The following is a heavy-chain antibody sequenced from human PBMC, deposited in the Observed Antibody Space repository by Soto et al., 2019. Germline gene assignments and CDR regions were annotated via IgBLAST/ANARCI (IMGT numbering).Heavy chain of an antibody. CDR3: ATGQDCSGGSCFDFDY. CDR2: ISYSGSYT. Sequence: QVQLVESGGGLVKPGGSLRLSCAASELIFSDYYMNWIRQAPGKGLEWVAVISYSGSYTNYADSVKGRVSVSRDNTKSSLYLQMNSLRVEDTALYYCATGQDCSGGSCFDFDYWGQGTRVTVSS. V-gene: IGHV3-11*06. D-gene: IGHD2-15*01. J-gene: IGHJ4*02. CDR1: ELIFSDYY.